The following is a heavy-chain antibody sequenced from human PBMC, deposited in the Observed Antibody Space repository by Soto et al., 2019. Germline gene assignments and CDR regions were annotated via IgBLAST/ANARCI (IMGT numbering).Heavy chain of an antibody. CDR3: ARVDCSSSSCYEGDWFDP. V-gene: IGHV4-31*02. CDR1: GGSISSGGYY. D-gene: IGHD2-2*01. Sequence: SETLSLTCTVSGGSISSGGYYWSWIRQHPGKGLEWIGYIYYSGSTYYNPCLKSRVTISVDTSKNQFSLKLSSVTAADTAVYYCARVDCSSSSCYEGDWFDPWGQGTLVTVSS. J-gene: IGHJ5*02. CDR2: IYYSGST.